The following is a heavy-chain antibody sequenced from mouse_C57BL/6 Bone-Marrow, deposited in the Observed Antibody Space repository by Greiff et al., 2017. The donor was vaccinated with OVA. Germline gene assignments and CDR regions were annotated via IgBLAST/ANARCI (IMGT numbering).Heavy chain of an antibody. CDR3: ARDGYYVHS. J-gene: IGHJ2*01. V-gene: IGHV14-2*01. CDR2: IDPEDGET. CDR1: GSNLKDHY. Sequence: AHLHQSGAELANPGASVKLSCTAYGSNLKDHYMHWVNQRTEQGLEWIGRIDPEDGETKYAPKFQGKATITADTSSHTAYLQLSILTSEDTDVYYCARDGYYVHSWGQGTTLTVST. D-gene: IGHD2-3*01.